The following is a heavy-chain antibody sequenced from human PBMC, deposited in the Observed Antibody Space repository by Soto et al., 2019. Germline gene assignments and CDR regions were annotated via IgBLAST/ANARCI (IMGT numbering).Heavy chain of an antibody. CDR2: INEDGTTT. Sequence: GGSLRLSCVASEFTFRGTWMGWVRLIPGRGLEWVANINEDGTTTYYLDSVKGRFSISRDNARNSLFLQMNSLRAEDTAVYYCARHGYYCFDFWGQGTLVTVSS. CDR3: ARHGYYCFDF. V-gene: IGHV3-7*04. D-gene: IGHD2-15*01. J-gene: IGHJ4*02. CDR1: EFTFRGTW.